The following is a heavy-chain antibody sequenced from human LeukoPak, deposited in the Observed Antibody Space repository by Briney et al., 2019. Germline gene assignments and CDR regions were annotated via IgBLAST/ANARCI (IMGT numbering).Heavy chain of an antibody. D-gene: IGHD3-3*01. J-gene: IGHJ6*03. Sequence: ASVKVSCKASGYTFTSYGISWVRQAPGQGLEWMGWISAYNGNTNYAQKLQGRVTMTTDTSTSTAYMELRSLRSDDTAVYYCARDGRFLERPFNYYYYYHMDVWGKGTTVTVSS. CDR2: ISAYNGNT. CDR1: GYTFTSYG. V-gene: IGHV1-18*01. CDR3: ARDGRFLERPFNYYYYYHMDV.